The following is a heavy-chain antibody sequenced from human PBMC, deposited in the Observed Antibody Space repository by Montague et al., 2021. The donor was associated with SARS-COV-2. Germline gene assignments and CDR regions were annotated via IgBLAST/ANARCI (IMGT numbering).Heavy chain of an antibody. CDR2: INYGGST. Sequence: SETLSLTCVVSGGSFSDYHWSWIRQSPGEGLEWIGQINYGGSTKYNPSLNSRVTISIDTSKNQFSLKLTSVTAADTAVYYCARGAPGYWGQGTLVTVSS. J-gene: IGHJ4*02. V-gene: IGHV4-34*01. CDR3: ARGAPGY. CDR1: GGSFSDYH. D-gene: IGHD1-1*01.